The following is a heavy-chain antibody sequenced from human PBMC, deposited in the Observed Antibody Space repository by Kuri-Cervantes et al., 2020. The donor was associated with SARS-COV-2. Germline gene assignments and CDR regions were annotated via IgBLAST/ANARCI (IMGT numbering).Heavy chain of an antibody. CDR1: GFTFSSYS. D-gene: IGHD6-13*01. CDR2: ISSSSSYI. Sequence: GESLKISCPASGFTFSSYSMHWVRQAPGKGLEWVSSISSSSSYIYYADSVKGRFTISRDNSKNTLYLQMNSLRAEETAVYYCARPTPHIAAPIRDWGQGTLVTVSS. CDR3: ARPTPHIAAPIRD. J-gene: IGHJ4*02. V-gene: IGHV3-21*01.